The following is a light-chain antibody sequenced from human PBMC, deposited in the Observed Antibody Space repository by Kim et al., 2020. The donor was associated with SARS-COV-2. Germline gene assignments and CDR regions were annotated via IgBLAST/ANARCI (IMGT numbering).Light chain of an antibody. V-gene: IGKV3-20*01. CDR2: GAS. Sequence: EIVLTQSPDTLSLSPGERATLSCRASQSVSDSYLAWYQQRPGQAPRLLIFGASNRATGIPDRFSGSGSGTDFTLTISRLEPEDFAVYYCQQYSSSSWTFGQGTKVDIK. J-gene: IGKJ1*01. CDR3: QQYSSSSWT. CDR1: QSVSDSY.